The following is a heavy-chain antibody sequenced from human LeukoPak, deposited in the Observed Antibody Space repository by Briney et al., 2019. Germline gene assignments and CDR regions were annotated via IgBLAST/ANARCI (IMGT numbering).Heavy chain of an antibody. CDR1: GVSISNYY. CDR2: IYYSGTT. Sequence: SETLSLTCTVSGVSISNYYWSWIRQPPGKGLEWIGYIYYSGTTNYNPSLKSRVTMSVDTSKNQFSLKLSSVTAADTAVYYCARLRPVNWFDPWGQGTLVTVSS. V-gene: IGHV4-59*08. CDR3: ARLRPVNWFDP. J-gene: IGHJ5*02.